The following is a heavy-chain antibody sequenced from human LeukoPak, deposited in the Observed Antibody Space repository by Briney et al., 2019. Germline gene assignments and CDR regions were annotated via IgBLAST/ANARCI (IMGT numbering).Heavy chain of an antibody. J-gene: IGHJ4*02. CDR3: AILLEDFAFSTGSAKDY. CDR1: GGTFSSYA. D-gene: IGHD3-3*01. V-gene: IGHV1-69*04. CDR2: IIPILGIA. Sequence: SVKVSCKASGGTFSSYAISWVRQAPGQGLEWMGRIIPILGIANYAQKFQGRVTITADKSTSTAYMELSSLRSDDTAVYYCAILLEDFAFSTGSAKDYWGQGTLVTVSS.